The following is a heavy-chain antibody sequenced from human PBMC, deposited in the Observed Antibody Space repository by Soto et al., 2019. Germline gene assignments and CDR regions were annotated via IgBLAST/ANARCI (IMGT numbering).Heavy chain of an antibody. CDR2: INAGNGNT. CDR3: ARDLFHPTAVAVGCQADY. D-gene: IGHD6-19*01. V-gene: IGHV1-3*01. Sequence: QVQLVQSGAEVKKPGASVKVSCKASGYTFTSYAMHWVRQAPGQRLEWMGWINAGNGNTKYSQKFQGRVTITRDTSASTAYMELSSLRSEDTAVYYCARDLFHPTAVAVGCQADYWGQGTLVTVSS. J-gene: IGHJ4*02. CDR1: GYTFTSYA.